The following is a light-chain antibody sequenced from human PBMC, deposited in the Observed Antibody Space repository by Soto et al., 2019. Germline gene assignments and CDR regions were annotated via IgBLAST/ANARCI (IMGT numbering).Light chain of an antibody. CDR1: QSITNY. Sequence: EIVLTHSPATLSLSLGERSTLSCMASQSITNYLGWYQQKPGQAPRLLIYATSNRATGIPARFSGSGSGTDFTLTISSLEPEDFSVYYCQQRYNWPITFGQGTRLEIK. J-gene: IGKJ5*01. V-gene: IGKV3-11*01. CDR3: QQRYNWPIT. CDR2: ATS.